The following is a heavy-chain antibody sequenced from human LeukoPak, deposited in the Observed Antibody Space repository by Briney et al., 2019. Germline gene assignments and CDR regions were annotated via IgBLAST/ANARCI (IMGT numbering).Heavy chain of an antibody. V-gene: IGHV1-46*01. D-gene: IGHD3-10*01. CDR1: GYTFTSYY. Sequence: ASVKVSCKASGYTFTSYYMHWVRQAPGQGLEWMGIINPSGGSTSYAQKFQGRVTMTRDMSTSTVYMELSSLRSEDTAVYYCAREGSDGLWGYYYYYYMDVWGKGTTVTVSS. CDR3: AREGSDGLWGYYYYYYMDV. CDR2: INPSGGST. J-gene: IGHJ6*03.